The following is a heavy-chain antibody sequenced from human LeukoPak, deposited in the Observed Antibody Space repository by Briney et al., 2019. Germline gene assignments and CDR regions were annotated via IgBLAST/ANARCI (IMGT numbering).Heavy chain of an antibody. CDR2: IYHSGST. J-gene: IGHJ4*02. CDR3: ASLRRGAAIQPLN. D-gene: IGHD3-16*01. Sequence: SETLSLTCAVSGGSISSGGYSWSWIRQPPGKGLEWIGYIYHSGSTYYNPSLKSRVTISVDTSKNQFSLKLSSVTAADTAVYYCASLRRGAAIQPLNWGQGTLVTVSS. V-gene: IGHV4-30-2*01. CDR1: GGSISSGGYS.